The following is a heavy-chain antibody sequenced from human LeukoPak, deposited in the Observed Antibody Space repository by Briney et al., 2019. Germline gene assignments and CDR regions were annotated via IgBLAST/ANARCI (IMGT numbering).Heavy chain of an antibody. J-gene: IGHJ6*03. D-gene: IGHD3-22*01. CDR2: ISGSSGIT. Sequence: PGGSLRLSCAASGFTFSSYGMTWVRQAPGKGLEWVSAISGSSGITHYADSVKGRFTISRDNSKNTLYMQMNSLRAEDTAVYYCAKVPYENYYYYMDVWGKGTPVTVSS. V-gene: IGHV3-23*01. CDR3: AKVPYENYYYYMDV. CDR1: GFTFSSYG.